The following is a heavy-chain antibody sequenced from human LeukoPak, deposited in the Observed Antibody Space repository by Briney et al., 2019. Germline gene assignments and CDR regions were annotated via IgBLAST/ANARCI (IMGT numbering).Heavy chain of an antibody. Sequence: ASVNVSCKGFDYTFTNYGVSWVRQARGQGLEWIGWISGSNGNTNYAQKFQGRVTMTKDTSTRTAYMELRSLRSDDTALYYCARDRDVVVIAAPGYWGQGTLVTVSS. CDR3: ARDRDVVVIAAPGY. CDR2: ISGSNGNT. CDR1: DYTFTNYG. V-gene: IGHV1-18*01. D-gene: IGHD2-15*01. J-gene: IGHJ4*02.